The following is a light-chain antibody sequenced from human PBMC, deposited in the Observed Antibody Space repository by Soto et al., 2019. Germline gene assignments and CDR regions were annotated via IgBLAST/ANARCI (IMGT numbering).Light chain of an antibody. CDR3: QQSYSTP. V-gene: IGKV1-39*01. J-gene: IGKJ2*01. CDR1: QSISSY. CDR2: AAS. Sequence: DIQMTQSPSSLSASVGDRVTITCRASQSISSYLNWYQQKPEKAPKLLIYAASSLQSGVPSRFSGSGSGTDFTLTISSLQPEDFATYYCQQSYSTPFGQGTKLEIK.